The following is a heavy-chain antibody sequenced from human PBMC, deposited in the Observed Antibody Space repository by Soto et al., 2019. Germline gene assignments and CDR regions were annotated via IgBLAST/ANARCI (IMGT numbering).Heavy chain of an antibody. CDR1: GGSFSSGDYY. CDR2: IYYSGSA. V-gene: IGHV4-30-4*01. J-gene: IGHJ5*02. Sequence: SETLSLTCTVSGGSFSSGDYYWSWIRQPPGKGLEWIGYIYYSGSAYYNPSLKSRVTMSVDTSKNEFSLRLSSVTAADTAVYYCARVLYYGSGTSDLWGQGTLVTVSS. D-gene: IGHD3-10*01. CDR3: ARVLYYGSGTSDL.